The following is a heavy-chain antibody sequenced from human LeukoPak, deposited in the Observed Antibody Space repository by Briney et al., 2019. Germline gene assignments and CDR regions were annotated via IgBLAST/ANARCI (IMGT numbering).Heavy chain of an antibody. CDR2: IIPIFDTA. D-gene: IGHD3-22*01. J-gene: IGHJ4*02. V-gene: IGHV1-69*05. Sequence: SVKLSCKACGHIFSSYAISWVRQAPGQGLEWMGGIIPIFDTANYAQMFQGRVQITTDESTSTAYMELSSVRCELTAMDYCARDSSGYYSPLSWCQGTLITVSA. CDR1: GHIFSSYA. CDR3: ARDSSGYYSPLS.